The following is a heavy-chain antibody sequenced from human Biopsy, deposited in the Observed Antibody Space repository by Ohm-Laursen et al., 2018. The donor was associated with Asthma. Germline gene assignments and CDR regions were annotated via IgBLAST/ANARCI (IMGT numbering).Heavy chain of an antibody. J-gene: IGHJ4*02. Sequence: SLRLSCAASGFAVSRDYMLWVSQTPGKGLEWVSIIYNGGTSHTADSVRGRFTISRDYSKNTLYLQMHSLRAEDTAVYYCARGDSSNWSHYYFDYWGQGTLVTVSS. CDR3: ARGDSSNWSHYYFDY. CDR1: GFAVSRDY. V-gene: IGHV3-53*01. D-gene: IGHD3-22*01. CDR2: IYNGGTS.